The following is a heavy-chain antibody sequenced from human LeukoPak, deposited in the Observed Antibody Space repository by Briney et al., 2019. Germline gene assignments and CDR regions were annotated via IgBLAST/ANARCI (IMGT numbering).Heavy chain of an antibody. CDR3: ARVRVSSYYGMDI. CDR1: GFTFSNYW. D-gene: IGHD2/OR15-2a*01. Sequence: PGGPLRLSCAASGFTFSNYWMSWVRQAPGKGLEWVANINQGESEKYYVDSVKGRFTISRDNAKNSLYLQMNTLRAEDTAVYYCARVRVSSYYGMDIWGQGTTVTVSS. CDR2: INQGESEK. V-gene: IGHV3-7*05. J-gene: IGHJ6*02.